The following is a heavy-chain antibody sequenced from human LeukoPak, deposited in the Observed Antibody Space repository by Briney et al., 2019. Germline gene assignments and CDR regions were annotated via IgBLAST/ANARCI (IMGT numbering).Heavy chain of an antibody. V-gene: IGHV1-18*01. D-gene: IGHD3-16*01. CDR3: AREAYTTGADY. CDR1: GYTFTSYG. CDR2: ISAYNGNA. Sequence: ASVKVSCKASGYTFTSYGVSWVRQAPGQGLEWMGWISAYNGNANYVQRPQGRVTLTTDTSTTTAYMELRSLTSDDTAVYYCAREAYTTGADYWGQGTLATVSS. J-gene: IGHJ4*02.